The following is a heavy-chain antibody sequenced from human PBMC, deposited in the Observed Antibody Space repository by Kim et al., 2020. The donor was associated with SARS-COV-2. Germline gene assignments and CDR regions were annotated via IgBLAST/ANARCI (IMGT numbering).Heavy chain of an antibody. CDR3: ARRGREYYMDV. CDR2: IRNSVDHT. Sequence: GGSLRLSCAPSGFTFSSFGMSWVRQAPGKGLEWVSAIRNSVDHTYHADSVKGRFTTSRDNSKNTLYLQMNSLRAEDTATYYCARRGREYYMDVWGKGTTVTVSS. V-gene: IGHV3-23*01. CDR1: GFTFSSFG. D-gene: IGHD3-16*01. J-gene: IGHJ6*03.